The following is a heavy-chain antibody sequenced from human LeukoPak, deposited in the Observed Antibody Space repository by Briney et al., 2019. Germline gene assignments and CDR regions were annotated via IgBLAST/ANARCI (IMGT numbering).Heavy chain of an antibody. CDR1: GPTFSSSA. D-gene: IGHD1-26*01. V-gene: IGHV3-30*01. CDR3: ARGSGPIAGAKNPFDI. J-gene: IGHJ3*02. Sequence: GPSLRLACAASGPTFSSSAMHSARHAAGKGLEWVAFISVDGSNKYYADSVKGRFTISGDKSKNTLYLQMNSLRPEETAFYYCARGSGPIAGAKNPFDIWGQGTMVTVSS. CDR2: ISVDGSNK.